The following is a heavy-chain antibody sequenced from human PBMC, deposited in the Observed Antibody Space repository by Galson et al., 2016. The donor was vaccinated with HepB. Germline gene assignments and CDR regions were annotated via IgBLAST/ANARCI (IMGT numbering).Heavy chain of an antibody. CDR1: GFAFSAFG. J-gene: IGHJ4*02. CDR3: AKGTTGLGDN. D-gene: IGHD4-11*01. V-gene: IGHV3-23*01. CDR2: ISTSGGST. Sequence: SLRLSCAASGFAFSAFGMTWVRQAPRKGLEWVAAISTSGGSTDYADSVKGRFTISRDNSKNMLYLQMNSLRVEDSALYYCAKGTTGLGDNWGQGTLVTVSS.